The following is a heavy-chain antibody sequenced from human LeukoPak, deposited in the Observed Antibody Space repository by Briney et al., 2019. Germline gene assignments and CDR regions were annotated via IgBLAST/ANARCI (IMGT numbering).Heavy chain of an antibody. V-gene: IGHV3-53*01. D-gene: IGHD3-3*02. CDR2: IHNDGST. J-gene: IGHJ4*02. CDR3: ASLARDY. CDR1: GFIVCNTY. Sequence: GGSLRLSCAASGFIVCNTYMTWVRQAPGKGLEWVSVIHNDGSTYYADSVKGRFTISRDNSKNLLFLRMNSLRVEDTAVYFCASLARDYWGQGTLVSVSS.